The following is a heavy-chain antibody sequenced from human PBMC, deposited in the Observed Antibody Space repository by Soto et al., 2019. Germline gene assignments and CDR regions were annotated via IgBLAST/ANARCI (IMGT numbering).Heavy chain of an antibody. CDR1: GDSLSTYF. J-gene: IGHJ4*02. V-gene: IGHV4-59*01. CDR2: ISYSATP. D-gene: IGHD3-22*01. Sequence: LSLTCTVSGDSLSTYFWSWIRQPPGKGLEWIGCISYSATPNYNPALKSRVIISVDTSKNQFSLKLNSVTAADTALYYCARGSVGSGWKFDFWGQGILVTVSS. CDR3: ARGSVGSGWKFDF.